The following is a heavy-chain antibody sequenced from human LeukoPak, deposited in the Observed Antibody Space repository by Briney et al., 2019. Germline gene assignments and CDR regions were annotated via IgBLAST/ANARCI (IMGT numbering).Heavy chain of an antibody. V-gene: IGHV4-4*07. CDR3: ARARDSSSGYQFKGFDY. CDR2: TFTSGRT. Sequence: PGGSLRLSCVASGFTFSSYAMSWVRQAPGKGLEWVGRTFTSGRTDYNPSLKSRVTISLDTSKNQFSLRLSSVTASDTAVYYCARARDSSSGYQFKGFDYWGQGILVTVSS. J-gene: IGHJ4*02. CDR1: GFTFSSYA. D-gene: IGHD3-22*01.